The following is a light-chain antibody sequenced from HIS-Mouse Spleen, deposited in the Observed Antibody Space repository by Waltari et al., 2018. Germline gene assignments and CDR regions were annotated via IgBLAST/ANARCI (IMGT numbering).Light chain of an antibody. CDR2: EVS. Sequence: QSALTQPASVSGSPGQPITISCTGTSSDVGGYNYVSWYQQHPGKAPKLMIYEVSNRPSGVSNRFSGSKSGNTASLTISGLQAEDEADYYCSSYTSSSPYVVFGGGTKLTVL. CDR1: SSDVGGYNY. J-gene: IGLJ2*01. CDR3: SSYTSSSPYVV. V-gene: IGLV2-14*01.